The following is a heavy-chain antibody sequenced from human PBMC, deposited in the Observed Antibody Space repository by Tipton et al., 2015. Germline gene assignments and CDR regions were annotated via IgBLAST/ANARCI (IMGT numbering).Heavy chain of an antibody. D-gene: IGHD1-26*01. J-gene: IGHJ4*02. V-gene: IGHV3-23*01. Sequence: SLRLSCAASGFTFSSYAMSWVRQAPGKGLEWVSSISGTSTGGSTYYADSVKGRFTISRDKANNTLYLQMNSLRDDDTAVYYCASGSYESWFDYWGQGALFGISS. CDR3: ASGSYESWFDY. CDR2: ISGTSTGGST. CDR1: GFTFSSYA.